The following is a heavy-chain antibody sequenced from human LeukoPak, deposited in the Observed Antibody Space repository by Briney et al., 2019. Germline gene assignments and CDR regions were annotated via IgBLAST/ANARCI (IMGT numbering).Heavy chain of an antibody. J-gene: IGHJ4*02. V-gene: IGHV4-61*03. D-gene: IGHD1-26*01. Sequence: SEALSLTCSVFGGSVSSGSYYWSWIRQSPGRGLEWIGCIYYSGSTNYNPSLRGRVAMSIDTSKNHFSLRLISVTAADTAIYYCARAPGIVGTTPFGNYWGRGTLVTVSS. CDR2: IYYSGST. CDR1: GGSVSSGSYY. CDR3: ARAPGIVGTTPFGNY.